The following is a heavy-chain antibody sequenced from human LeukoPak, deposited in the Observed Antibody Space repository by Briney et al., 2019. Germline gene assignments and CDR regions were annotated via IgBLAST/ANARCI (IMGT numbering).Heavy chain of an antibody. CDR2: IYHSGST. Sequence: SETLSLTCAVSGGSIGSGGYSWSWIRQPPGKGLEWIGYIYHSGSTYYNPSLKSRVTISVDRSKNQFSLKLSSVTAADTAVYYCARFEYSSSGVSDYWGQGTLVTVSS. J-gene: IGHJ4*02. CDR1: GGSIGSGGYS. V-gene: IGHV4-30-2*01. D-gene: IGHD6-6*01. CDR3: ARFEYSSSGVSDY.